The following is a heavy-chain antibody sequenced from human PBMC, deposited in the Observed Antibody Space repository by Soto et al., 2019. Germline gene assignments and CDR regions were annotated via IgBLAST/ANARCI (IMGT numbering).Heavy chain of an antibody. CDR1: GGTFSSYA. CDR3: ARASYGSGSYYYSYYAMDV. D-gene: IGHD3-10*01. CDR2: IIPIFGTA. J-gene: IGHJ6*02. V-gene: IGHV1-69*06. Sequence: SVKVSCKASGGTFSSYAISWVRQAPGQGLEWMGGIIPIFGTANYAQKFQGRVTITADKSTSTAYMELSSLRSEDTAVYYCARASYGSGSYYYSYYAMDVWGQGATVTGS.